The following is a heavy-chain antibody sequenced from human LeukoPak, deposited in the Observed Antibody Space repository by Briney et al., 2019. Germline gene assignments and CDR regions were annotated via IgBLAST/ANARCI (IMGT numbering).Heavy chain of an antibody. J-gene: IGHJ4*02. Sequence: PSETLSLTRSVSGDSISSGDYYWSWVRQPPGKTLECIGYIYYSGSTYSNPSLRSRVTISVDTPNKQFSLKLSSVTAADTAVYYCARDTRMSSGYHYFDLWGQGTLVTVSS. CDR2: IYYSGST. CDR3: ARDTRMSSGYHYFDL. D-gene: IGHD3-22*01. CDR1: GDSISSGDYY. V-gene: IGHV4-30-4*01.